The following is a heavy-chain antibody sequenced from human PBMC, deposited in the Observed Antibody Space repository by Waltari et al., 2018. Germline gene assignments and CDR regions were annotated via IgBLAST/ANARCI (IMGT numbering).Heavy chain of an antibody. J-gene: IGHJ3*02. CDR2: IMTDGREE. Sequence: EVQLVESGGGLVQPGGSLRLSCEAPGFPLSNYWMSWVRQAPGKGLEWVANIMTDGREEYYVDSVRGRFTISRDNAKNSLYLQMNSLRPEDTAVYYCVRDQWFAFDIWGQGTMVTVSS. D-gene: IGHD3-22*01. CDR1: GFPLSNYW. CDR3: VRDQWFAFDI. V-gene: IGHV3-7*01.